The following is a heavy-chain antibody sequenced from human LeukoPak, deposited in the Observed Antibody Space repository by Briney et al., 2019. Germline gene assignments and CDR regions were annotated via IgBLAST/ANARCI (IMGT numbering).Heavy chain of an antibody. V-gene: IGHV3-23*01. J-gene: IGHJ4*02. CDR1: GFTFSSYA. D-gene: IGHD2-2*01. CDR2: ISGSGGST. CDR3: AKEELYCSSTSCLFDY. Sequence: GGSLRLSCAASGFTFSSYAMSWVRQAPGKGLEWVSAISGSGGSTYYADSVKGRFTISRDNSKNTLYLQMNSLRAEDTAVYYCAKEELYCSSTSCLFDYWGQGTLVTVSS.